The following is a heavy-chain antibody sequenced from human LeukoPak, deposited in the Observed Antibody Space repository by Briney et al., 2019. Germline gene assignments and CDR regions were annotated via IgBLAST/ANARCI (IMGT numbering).Heavy chain of an antibody. CDR3: ARDWGSSWSTYSDY. J-gene: IGHJ4*02. Sequence: ASVKGSCKASGYTFTSFVCGWVRQALGQGLEGMGWISAYNGKTNYAQTRQGRVTLPTDTSTNKAYMELRSLRSHDTAVHYCARDWGSSWSTYSDYWGQGTLVTVPS. V-gene: IGHV1-18*04. CDR2: ISAYNGKT. D-gene: IGHD6-13*01. CDR1: GYTFTSFV.